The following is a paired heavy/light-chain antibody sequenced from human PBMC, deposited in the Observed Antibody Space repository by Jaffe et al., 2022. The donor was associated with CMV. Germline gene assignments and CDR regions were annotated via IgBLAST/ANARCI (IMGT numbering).Heavy chain of an antibody. CDR3: AKDLLVWLGGSHSRGWFDP. V-gene: IGHV3-23*01. CDR2: ISGRGNST. Sequence: EVQLLESGGGLVQPGGSLRLSCAASGFTFRTSGMSWVRQAPGKGLEWVSFISGRGNSTYYADSVKGRFTISRDNSKNTLYLQMNSLRPEDTAAYYCAKDLLVWLGGSHSRGWFDPWGQGTLVTVSS. CDR1: GFTFRTSG. D-gene: IGHD3-10*01. J-gene: IGHJ5*02.
Light chain of an antibody. CDR1: QSVSSN. Sequence: EIVMTQSPATLSVSPGERATLSCRASQSVSSNLAWYQHRLGQAPRLLIYGASIRATGIPARFSGSGSGTEFTLTINSLQSEDFAVYYCQQYNNWPLAFGGGTKVEIK. CDR3: QQYNNWPLA. CDR2: GAS. V-gene: IGKV3-15*01. J-gene: IGKJ4*01.